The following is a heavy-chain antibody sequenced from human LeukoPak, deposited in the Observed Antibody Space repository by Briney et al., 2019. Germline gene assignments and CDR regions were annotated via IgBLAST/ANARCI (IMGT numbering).Heavy chain of an antibody. CDR2: INSDGSST. CDR3: ARDPRGGTVDY. Sequence: GGSLRLSCAASVFTFSTYWMHWVRQAPGKGLGWVSRINSDGSSTNYADSVKGRFTISRDNVKNTLYLQMNSLRAEDTAVYYCARDPRGGTVDYWGQGTLVTVSS. D-gene: IGHD2-8*02. V-gene: IGHV3-74*01. CDR1: VFTFSTYW. J-gene: IGHJ4*02.